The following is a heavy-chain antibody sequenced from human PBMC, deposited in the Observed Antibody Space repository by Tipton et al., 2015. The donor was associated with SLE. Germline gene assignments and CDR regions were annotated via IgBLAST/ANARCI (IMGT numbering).Heavy chain of an antibody. D-gene: IGHD3/OR15-3a*01. CDR1: GGSISSTGYY. J-gene: IGHJ5*02. CDR3: ARGARWFDDFWTGYPLGNWFDP. V-gene: IGHV4-39*07. Sequence: TLSLTCTVSGGSISSTGYYWGWIRQPPGKGLEWIGNIYYDGSTYFNPSLKSRVTISFDMSKNQVSLKLNSVTAADTAVYYCARGARWFDDFWTGYPLGNWFDPWGQGTLVTVSS. CDR2: IYYDGST.